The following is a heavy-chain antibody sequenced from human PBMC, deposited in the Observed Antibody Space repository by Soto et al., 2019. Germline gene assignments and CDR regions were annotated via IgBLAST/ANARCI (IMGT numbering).Heavy chain of an antibody. Sequence: SETLSLTCTVSGGSISSGGYYWSWIRQHPGKGLEWIGYIYYSGSTYYNPSLKSRVTISVDTSKNQFSLKLSSVTAADTAVYYCATLDYYDSSGSYYFDYWGQGTLVTVS. CDR3: ATLDYYDSSGSYYFDY. CDR1: GGSISSGGYY. V-gene: IGHV4-31*03. J-gene: IGHJ4*02. D-gene: IGHD3-22*01. CDR2: IYYSGST.